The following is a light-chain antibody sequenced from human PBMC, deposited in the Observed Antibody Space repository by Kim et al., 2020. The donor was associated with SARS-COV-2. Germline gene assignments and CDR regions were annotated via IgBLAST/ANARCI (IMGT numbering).Light chain of an antibody. V-gene: IGLV3-21*04. CDR1: NIGSKS. CDR2: YDS. J-gene: IGLJ3*02. Sequence: SYELTQPPSVSVAPGKTARITCGGNNIGSKSVHWYQQKPGQAPVLVIYYDSARPSGIPERFSGSNSGNTATLTISRVEAGDEADYYCQVWASSSDHWVFG. CDR3: QVWASSSDHWV.